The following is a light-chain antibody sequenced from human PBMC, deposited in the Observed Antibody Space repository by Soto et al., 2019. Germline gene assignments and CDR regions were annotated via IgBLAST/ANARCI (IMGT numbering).Light chain of an antibody. CDR3: QHYDSLPIT. Sequence: EIVLTQSPGTLSLSPGERATLSCRASHSVSSSYLAWYQQKPGQPPRLLIYGASSRATGIPDRFSGSGSGTDFTLTISRLEPEDFAVFYCQHYDSLPITFGQGTRLEI. CDR1: HSVSSSY. CDR2: GAS. V-gene: IGKV3-20*01. J-gene: IGKJ5*01.